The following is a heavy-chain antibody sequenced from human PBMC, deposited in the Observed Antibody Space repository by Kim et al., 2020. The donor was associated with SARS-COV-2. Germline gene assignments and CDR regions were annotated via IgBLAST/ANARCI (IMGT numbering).Heavy chain of an antibody. CDR1: GFTFSSYA. J-gene: IGHJ6*02. CDR2: ISGSGGST. CDR3: AKDDLEITMIADYV. V-gene: IGHV3-23*01. D-gene: IGHD3-22*01. Sequence: GGSLRLSCAASGFTFSSYAMSWVRQAPGKGLEWVSAISGSGGSTYYADSVKGRFTISRDNSKNTLYLQMNSLSAEDTAVYYCAKDDLEITMIADYVWGQRTTVTVSS.